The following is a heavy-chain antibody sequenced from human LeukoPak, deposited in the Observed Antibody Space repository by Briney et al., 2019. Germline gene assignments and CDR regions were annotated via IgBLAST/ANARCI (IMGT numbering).Heavy chain of an antibody. CDR1: GFTFSSYG. CDR2: ISYDGSNK. J-gene: IGHJ6*02. CDR3: ARDPCQVAGRSYYYYGMDV. D-gene: IGHD6-19*01. V-gene: IGHV3-30*03. Sequence: PGGSLRLSCAASGFTFSSYGMHWVRQAPGKGLEWVAVISYDGSNKYYADSVKGRFTISRDNSKNTLYLQMNSLRAEDTAVYYCARDPCQVAGRSYYYYGMDVWGQGTTVTVSS.